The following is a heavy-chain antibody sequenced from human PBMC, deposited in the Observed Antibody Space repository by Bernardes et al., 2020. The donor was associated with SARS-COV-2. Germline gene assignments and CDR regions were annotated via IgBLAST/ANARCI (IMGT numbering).Heavy chain of an antibody. CDR1: RFTSSRYW. V-gene: IGHV3-7*01. Sequence: RESLRLSSAAARFTSSRYWMSCVRQPPGKGLEWVANMKGDGSQTRPVDSVRGRLTIHRDNAKNLLYLQMNSLRAEDTAVYYGGRIDEVTGRDYWVQVTLGTVPS. J-gene: IGHJ4*02. CDR3: GRIDEVTGRDY. CDR2: MKGDGSQT. D-gene: IGHD6-19*01.